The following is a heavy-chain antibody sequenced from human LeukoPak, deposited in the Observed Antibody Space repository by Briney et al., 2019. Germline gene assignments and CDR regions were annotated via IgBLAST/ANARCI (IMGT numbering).Heavy chain of an antibody. CDR3: ASQSTATPVGIDY. CDR2: IIPIFGTA. V-gene: IGHV1-69*06. J-gene: IGHJ4*02. CDR1: GGTFSSYA. Sequence: SVKVSCKASGGTFSSYAISWVRQAPGQGLEWMGGIIPIFGTANYAQKFQGRVTITADKSTSTAYMELSSLRSEDTAVYYCASQSTATPVGIDYWGQGTLVTVSS. D-gene: IGHD4-11*01.